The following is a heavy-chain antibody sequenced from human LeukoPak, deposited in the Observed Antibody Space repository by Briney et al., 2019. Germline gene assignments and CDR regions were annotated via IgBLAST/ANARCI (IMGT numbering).Heavy chain of an antibody. D-gene: IGHD6-19*01. V-gene: IGHV3-30*18. Sequence: GGSLRHSCAASGYTFSSYGMHWVRQAPGKGLEWVAVISYDGSNKYYADSVKGRFTISRDNSKNTLYLQKNSLRAEDTAVYYCANAGGDIAVAGTGDYWGQGTLVTVSS. CDR3: ANAGGDIAVAGTGDY. CDR1: GYTFSSYG. J-gene: IGHJ4*02. CDR2: ISYDGSNK.